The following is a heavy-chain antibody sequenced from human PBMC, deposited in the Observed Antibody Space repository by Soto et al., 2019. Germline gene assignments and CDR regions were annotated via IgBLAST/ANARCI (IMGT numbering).Heavy chain of an antibody. CDR2: INAGNGNT. J-gene: IGHJ6*03. D-gene: IGHD2-2*01. CDR1: GYTFTGYY. Sequence: ASVKVSCKASGYTFTGYYMHWVRQAPGQRLEWMGRINAGNGNTRYSQKFQGRVTITRDTSARTAYMELSSLRSEDTAVYYCARGHLAVVPVASWYFYMDVWGKGTTVTVSS. V-gene: IGHV1-3*01. CDR3: ARGHLAVVPVASWYFYMDV.